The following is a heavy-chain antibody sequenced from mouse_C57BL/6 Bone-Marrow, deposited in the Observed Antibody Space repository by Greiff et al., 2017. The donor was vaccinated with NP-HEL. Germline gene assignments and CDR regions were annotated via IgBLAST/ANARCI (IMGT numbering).Heavy chain of an antibody. V-gene: IGHV14-4*01. CDR3: TSGYDGYY. D-gene: IGHD2-3*01. CDR1: GFNIKDDY. Sequence: EVMLQQSGAELVRPGASVKLSCTASGFNIKDDYMHWVKQRPEQGLEWIGWIDPENGDTEYASKFQGKATITADTSSNTAYLQLSSLTSEDTAVYYCTSGYDGYYWGQGTTLTVSS. J-gene: IGHJ2*01. CDR2: IDPENGDT.